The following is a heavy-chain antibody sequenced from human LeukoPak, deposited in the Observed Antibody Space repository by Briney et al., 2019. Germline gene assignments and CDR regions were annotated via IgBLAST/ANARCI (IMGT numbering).Heavy chain of an antibody. CDR3: TTRACHAGGCSSSFYYYYGLHF. J-gene: IGHJ6*02. Sequence: SVKVSCKASGNSISKYAVSWVRQAPEQGFEWMGGIIPIFGTADYAQKFQGRVKITADQSTSTTYMALSSLKSEDTSTYYCTTRACHAGGCSSSFYYYYGLHFWGQGTTVSVSS. CDR2: IIPIFGTA. V-gene: IGHV1-69*13. CDR1: GNSISKYA. D-gene: IGHD2-15*01.